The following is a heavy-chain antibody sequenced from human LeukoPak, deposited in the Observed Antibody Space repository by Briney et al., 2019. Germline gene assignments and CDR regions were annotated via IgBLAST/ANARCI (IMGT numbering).Heavy chain of an antibody. Sequence: PGGSLRLSXAASGFTFSSYSMNWVRQAPGKGLEWVSSISSSSSYIYYADSVKGRFTISRDNAKNSLYLQMNSLRAEDTAVYYCVRDGAYDFWSGYYLWGQGTLVTVSS. V-gene: IGHV3-21*01. CDR1: GFTFSSYS. CDR3: VRDGAYDFWSGYYL. CDR2: ISSSSSYI. D-gene: IGHD3-3*01. J-gene: IGHJ4*02.